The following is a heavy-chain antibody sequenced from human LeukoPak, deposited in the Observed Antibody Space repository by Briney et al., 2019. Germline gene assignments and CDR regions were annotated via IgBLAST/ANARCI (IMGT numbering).Heavy chain of an antibody. D-gene: IGHD4-23*01. V-gene: IGHV4-61*02. CDR3: ARDPTTVVTMELDY. CDR1: GGSISSGSYY. Sequence: RPSETLSLTCTVSGGSISSGSYYWSWIRQPAGKGLEWIGRIYTSGSTNYNPSLKSRVTISVDTSKNQFSLKLSSVTAADTAVYYCARDPTTVVTMELDYWGQGTLVTVSS. J-gene: IGHJ4*02. CDR2: IYTSGST.